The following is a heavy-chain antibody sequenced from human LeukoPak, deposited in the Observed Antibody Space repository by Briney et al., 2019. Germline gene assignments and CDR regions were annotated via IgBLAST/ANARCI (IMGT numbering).Heavy chain of an antibody. J-gene: IGHJ3*02. D-gene: IGHD3-3*01. CDR1: GVYISSGDDY. Sequence: SQTLSLTCTVSGVYISSGDDYWSWIRQHPGKGLEWIGYFHDSGTTYYSETTYYNPSLRSRVAMSVDASKKQFSLRLTSVTAEDTAVYYCAREGRTHVFGIWGQGTMVTVSS. V-gene: IGHV4-31*03. CDR2: FHDSGTT. CDR3: AREGRTHVFGI.